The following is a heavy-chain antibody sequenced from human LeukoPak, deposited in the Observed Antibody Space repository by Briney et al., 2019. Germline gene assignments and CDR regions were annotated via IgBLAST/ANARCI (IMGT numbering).Heavy chain of an antibody. V-gene: IGHV1-2*02. D-gene: IGHD1-1*01. Sequence: ASVKVSCKASGYTFTGYYMHWVRQAPGQGLEWMGWINPNSGGTNYAQKFQGRVTMTRDTSISTAYMELSRLRSDDTAVYYCARGELQLERRYNWFDPWGQGTLVTVSS. CDR1: GYTFTGYY. J-gene: IGHJ5*02. CDR2: INPNSGGT. CDR3: ARGELQLERRYNWFDP.